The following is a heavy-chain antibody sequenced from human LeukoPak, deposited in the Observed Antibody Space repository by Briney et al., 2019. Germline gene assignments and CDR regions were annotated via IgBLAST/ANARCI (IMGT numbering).Heavy chain of an antibody. CDR1: GGSIISSSHN. CDR2: IHYSGNT. D-gene: IGHD4-17*01. Sequence: SETLSLTCTVSGGSIISSSHNWGWIRQPPGKGLEWIGTIHYSGNTYYNPSLTSRVTQSADTSKNHFSLRLRSVTAADTAMYYCARLPTGYPNWFDPWGQGTLVTVSS. J-gene: IGHJ5*02. CDR3: ARLPTGYPNWFDP. V-gene: IGHV4-39*02.